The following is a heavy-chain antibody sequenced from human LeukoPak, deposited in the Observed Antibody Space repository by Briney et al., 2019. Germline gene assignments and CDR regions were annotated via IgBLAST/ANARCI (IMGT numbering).Heavy chain of an antibody. Sequence: GGSLRLSCAASGFTFSRNWMGWVRQAPGRGLEWVSSISGSSTYIYYADSLKGRFTVSRDNAKNSLYLQMNSLRAEDTAVYYCARDSAAAAGTPDYWGQGTLVTVSS. V-gene: IGHV3-21*01. J-gene: IGHJ4*02. D-gene: IGHD6-13*01. CDR3: ARDSAAAAGTPDY. CDR1: GFTFSRNW. CDR2: ISGSSTYI.